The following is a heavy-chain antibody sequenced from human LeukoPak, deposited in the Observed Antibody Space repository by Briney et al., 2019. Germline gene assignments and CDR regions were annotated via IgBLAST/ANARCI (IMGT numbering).Heavy chain of an antibody. V-gene: IGHV3-74*01. D-gene: IGHD2-15*01. CDR1: GFTFSSYW. CDR3: ARDGVDYYYYGMDV. Sequence: GGSLRLSCAASGFTFSSYWMNWVRQAPGKGLVWVSRIASDGSSTTYADSVKGRFSISRDNAKNTLYLQMNSLRAEDTAVHYCARDGVDYYYYGMDVWGQGTTVTVSS. CDR2: IASDGSST. J-gene: IGHJ6*02.